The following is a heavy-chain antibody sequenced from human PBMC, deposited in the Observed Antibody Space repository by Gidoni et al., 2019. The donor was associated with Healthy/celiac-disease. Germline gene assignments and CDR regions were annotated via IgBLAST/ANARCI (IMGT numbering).Heavy chain of an antibody. J-gene: IGHJ6*02. CDR2: INPSGGST. CDR1: GYTFTSYY. CDR3: AREPTLEDIVVVVAATPGYYYGMDV. Sequence: QVQLVQSGAEVKKPEASVKVSCKASGYTFTSYYMHLVRQPPGQGLEWMGIINPSGGSTSYAQKFQGRVTMTRDTSTSTVYMELSSLRSEDTAVYYCAREPTLEDIVVVVAATPGYYYGMDVWGQGTTVTVSS. D-gene: IGHD2-15*01. V-gene: IGHV1-46*01.